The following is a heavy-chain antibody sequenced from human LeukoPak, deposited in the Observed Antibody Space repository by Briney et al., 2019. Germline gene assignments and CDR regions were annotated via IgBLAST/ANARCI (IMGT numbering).Heavy chain of an antibody. V-gene: IGHV5-51*01. Sequence: GESLKISCKGSGYSFTSYWIGWVRQMPGKGLEWMGIIYPGDSDTRYSPSFQGQVTISADKSISTAYLQWSSLKASDTAMYYCARFPGSSSRQDAFDIWGQGTMVTVSS. CDR1: GYSFTSYW. J-gene: IGHJ3*02. CDR2: IYPGDSDT. D-gene: IGHD6-13*01. CDR3: ARFPGSSSRQDAFDI.